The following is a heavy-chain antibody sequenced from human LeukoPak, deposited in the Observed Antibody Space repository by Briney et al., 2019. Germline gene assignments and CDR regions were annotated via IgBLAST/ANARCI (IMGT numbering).Heavy chain of an antibody. J-gene: IGHJ4*02. CDR3: ARDGTRILKSYDSSYFLDY. V-gene: IGHV3-20*04. CDR2: INWNGGST. CDR1: GFTFDDYG. D-gene: IGHD3-22*01. Sequence: PGGSLRLSCAASGFTFDDYGMNWVRQAPGKGLEWVSGINWNGGSTCYAYSVKGRFTSSSDNAKNSLYLKMSRLRAEDTALYYCARDGTRILKSYDSSYFLDYWGQGTLVTVSS.